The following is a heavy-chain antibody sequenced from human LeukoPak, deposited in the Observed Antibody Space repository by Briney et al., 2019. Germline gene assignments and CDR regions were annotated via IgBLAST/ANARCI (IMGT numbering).Heavy chain of an antibody. J-gene: IGHJ4*02. D-gene: IGHD5-12*01. CDR1: GYTFTSYY. Sequence: GASVKVSCKASGYTFTSYYMHWVRQAPGQGLEWMGIINPSGGSTSYAQKFQGRVTMTRDTSTSTVYVELSSLRSEDTAVYYCASSVSGYSGYDWPYYFDYWGQGTLVTVSS. CDR3: ASSVSGYSGYDWPYYFDY. CDR2: INPSGGST. V-gene: IGHV1-46*01.